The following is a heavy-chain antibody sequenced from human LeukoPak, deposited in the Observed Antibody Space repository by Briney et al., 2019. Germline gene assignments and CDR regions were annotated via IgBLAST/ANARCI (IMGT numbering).Heavy chain of an antibody. D-gene: IGHD2-21*02. V-gene: IGHV3-7*01. Sequence: PGGSLRLSCAASGFAFRSYYMSWFRRAPGKGLEWVANINQDGSEKFYAGSVKGRFTVSRDNAGNSLFLQMNSLRAEDTALYYCARVVTAWSMDVWGKGTTVTVSS. CDR1: GFAFRSYY. CDR3: ARVVTAWSMDV. CDR2: INQDGSEK. J-gene: IGHJ6*03.